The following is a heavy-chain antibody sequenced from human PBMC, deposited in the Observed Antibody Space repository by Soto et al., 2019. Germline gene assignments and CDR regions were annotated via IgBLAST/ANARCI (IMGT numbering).Heavy chain of an antibody. CDR3: ARGVFYYYGSSGYSPDY. CDR1: VLTFRNDW. D-gene: IGHD3-22*01. CDR2: INQDGSER. Sequence: GGSLRLSCAGSVLTFRNDWLSWVRQAPGKGLEWVANINQDGSERYYVDSVRGRFTISRDNVENSLYLQLNSLRPEDTAVYYCARGVFYYYGSSGYSPDYWGQGTLVTVSS. J-gene: IGHJ4*02. V-gene: IGHV3-7*01.